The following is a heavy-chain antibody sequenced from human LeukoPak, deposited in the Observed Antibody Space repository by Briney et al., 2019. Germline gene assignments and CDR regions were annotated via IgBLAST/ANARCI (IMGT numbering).Heavy chain of an antibody. CDR1: GGSISSGSYY. CDR2: IYTSGST. D-gene: IGHD3-10*01. Sequence: SETLSLTCTVSGGSISSGSYYWSWIRQPAGKGLEWIGRIYTSGSTNYNPSIKSRVTISVDTSKNQFSLKLSSVTAADTAVYYCARETGLWFGESNLDYWGQETLVTVSS. J-gene: IGHJ4*02. V-gene: IGHV4-61*02. CDR3: ARETGLWFGESNLDY.